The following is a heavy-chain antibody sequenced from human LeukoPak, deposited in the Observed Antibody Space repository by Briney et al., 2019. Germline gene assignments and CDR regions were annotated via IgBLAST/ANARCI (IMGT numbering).Heavy chain of an antibody. D-gene: IGHD2-21*01. CDR3: ARYTGPVHCYSHLLFSY. Sequence: SETLSLTCTVSGGSISSYYWSWIRQPAGKGLEWIGRIYTSGSTNYNPSLKSRVTMSVDTSKNQFSLKLSSVTAADTAVYYCARYTGPVHCYSHLLFSYWGQGTLVTVSS. J-gene: IGHJ4*02. CDR2: IYTSGST. CDR1: GGSISSYY. V-gene: IGHV4-4*07.